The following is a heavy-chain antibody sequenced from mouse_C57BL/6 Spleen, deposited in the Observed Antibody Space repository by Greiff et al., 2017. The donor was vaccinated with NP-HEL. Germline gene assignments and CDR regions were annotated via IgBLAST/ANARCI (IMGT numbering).Heavy chain of an antibody. Sequence: VQLQQSGAELVKPGASVKISCKASGYAFSSYWMNWVKQRPGKGLEWIGQIYPGDGDTNYNGKFKGKATLNADKSSSTAYMQLSSLTSEDSAVYFCARSGDYSIHAMDYWGQGTSVTVSS. CDR3: ARSGDYSIHAMDY. CDR1: GYAFSSYW. CDR2: IYPGDGDT. D-gene: IGHD2-5*01. J-gene: IGHJ4*01. V-gene: IGHV1-80*01.